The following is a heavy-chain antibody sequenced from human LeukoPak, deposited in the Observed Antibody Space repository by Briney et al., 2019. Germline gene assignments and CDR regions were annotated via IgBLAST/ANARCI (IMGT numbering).Heavy chain of an antibody. CDR1: GGSISSSSYY. V-gene: IGHV4-39*01. D-gene: IGHD3-22*01. CDR2: ISYSGST. CDR3: ARHYYDSSDYYPYYFNH. J-gene: IGHJ4*02. Sequence: PSETLSLTCTVSGGSISSSSYYWGWIRQPPGKGLEWIGSISYSGSTYYNPSLKSRVTISVDTSKNQFSLRLSSVTAADTAVYHCARHYYDSSDYYPYYFNHWGQGTWSPSPQ.